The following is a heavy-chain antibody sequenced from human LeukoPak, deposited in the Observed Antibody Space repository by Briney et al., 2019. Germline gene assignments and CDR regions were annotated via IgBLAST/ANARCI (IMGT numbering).Heavy chain of an antibody. J-gene: IGHJ4*02. CDR1: GFTFSSSW. CDR3: ARGESGGLD. CDR2: INSDGTTT. D-gene: IGHD3-10*01. V-gene: IGHV3-74*01. Sequence: GGSLRLSCAASGFTFSSSWMHWVRQAPGKGLVWVSRINSDGTTTSYADSVKGRFTISRDNAKNTLYLQMNNLRAEDTAVYYCARGESGGLDWGQGTLVTVSS.